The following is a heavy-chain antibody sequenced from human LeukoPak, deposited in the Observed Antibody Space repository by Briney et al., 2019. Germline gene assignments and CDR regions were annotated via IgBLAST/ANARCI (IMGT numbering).Heavy chain of an antibody. CDR1: GFTFNNYA. Sequence: GGSLRLSCAASGFTFNNYAMTWVRQAPGKGPEWASAISTTGGNTYYSDSVKGRFTISRDNSKSTLYLQLNSLRVEDTAVYYCARKVYSKFDYWGQGTLVTVSS. CDR2: ISTTGGNT. D-gene: IGHD4-11*01. J-gene: IGHJ4*02. CDR3: ARKVYSKFDY. V-gene: IGHV3-23*01.